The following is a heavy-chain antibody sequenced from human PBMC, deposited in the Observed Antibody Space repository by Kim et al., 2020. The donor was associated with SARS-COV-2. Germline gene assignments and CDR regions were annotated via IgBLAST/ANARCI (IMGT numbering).Heavy chain of an antibody. Sequence: GGSLRLSCAASGFTFSSYRMNWVRQAPGKGLVWVSSISGGGGSTYYADSVKGRFTTSRDNSKNTLYLQMNSLRADDTAVYYCTRGRRGHWCGCIFWG. CDR1: GFTFSSYR. D-gene: IGHD2-8*02. CDR2: ISGGGGST. V-gene: IGHV3-23*01. J-gene: IGHJ2*01. CDR3: TRGRRGHWCGCIF.